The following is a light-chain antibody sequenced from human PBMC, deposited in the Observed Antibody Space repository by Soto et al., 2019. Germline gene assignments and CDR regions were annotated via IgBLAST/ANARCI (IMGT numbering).Light chain of an antibody. Sequence: EIMLTQSPATLSLSPGERATLSCRASQSVSNSLAWYQQKTGQAPRLLIFDASNRATGIPPRFTGSGSGTEFTLTISSLVPEDFAVYYCQQRSSWPLTFGGGTKVQI. CDR3: QQRSSWPLT. CDR1: QSVSNS. J-gene: IGKJ4*01. V-gene: IGKV3-11*01. CDR2: DAS.